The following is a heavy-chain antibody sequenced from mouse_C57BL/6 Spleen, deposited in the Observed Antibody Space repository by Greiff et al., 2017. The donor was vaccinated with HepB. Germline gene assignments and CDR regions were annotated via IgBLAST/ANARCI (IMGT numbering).Heavy chain of an antibody. J-gene: IGHJ2*01. Sequence: VQLQESGPGLVQPSQSLSITCTVSGFSLTSYGVHWVRQSPGKGLEWLGVIWSGGSTDYNAAFISRLSISKDNSKSQVFFKMNSLQADVTAIYYCARNSEGGYYFDYWGQGTTLTVSS. V-gene: IGHV2-2*01. CDR3: ARNSEGGYYFDY. CDR1: GFSLTSYG. CDR2: IWSGGST.